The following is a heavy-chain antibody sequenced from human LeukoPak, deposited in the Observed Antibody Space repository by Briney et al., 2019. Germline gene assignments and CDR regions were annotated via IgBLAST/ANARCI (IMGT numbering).Heavy chain of an antibody. J-gene: IGHJ6*03. Sequence: SQTLSLTCTVSNVSISSGSHYWNWIRQPAGKGLEWIGRIYAGGRSNYNPSLRSRVTISVDTSKNQFSLRLSSVTATDTGVYYCARGQRIYYDYTSIERGSHMDVWGKGTTVTVSS. V-gene: IGHV4-61*02. CDR3: ARGQRIYYDYTSIERGSHMDV. CDR2: IYAGGRS. D-gene: IGHD3-3*01. CDR1: NVSISSGSHY.